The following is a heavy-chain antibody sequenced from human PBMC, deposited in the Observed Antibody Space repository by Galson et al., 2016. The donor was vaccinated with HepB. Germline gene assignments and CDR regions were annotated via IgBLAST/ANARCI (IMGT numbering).Heavy chain of an antibody. J-gene: IGHJ3*02. V-gene: IGHV4-59*01. CDR1: GCSISPYF. D-gene: IGHD4-23*01. Sequence: SETLSLTCTVSGCSISPYFWSWIRRPPGKGLEWIAYIYFSGTTNYNPSLKSRVTISLDTSKGQFSLKVTSVTAADSAVYYCARSYGGYAFDIWGQGTMVTVSS. CDR3: ARSYGGYAFDI. CDR2: IYFSGTT.